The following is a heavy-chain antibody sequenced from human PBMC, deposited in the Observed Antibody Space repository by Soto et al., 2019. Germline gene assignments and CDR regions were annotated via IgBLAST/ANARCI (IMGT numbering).Heavy chain of an antibody. CDR1: GYTFTSYA. Sequence: GASVKVSCKASGYTFTSYAMHWVRQAPGQRLEWMGWINAGNGNTKYSQKFQGRVTITRDTSASTAYMELSSLRSEDTAVYYCARDQWGLRDRLFYFDYWGQGTRVTVSS. CDR3: ARDQWGLRDRLFYFDY. V-gene: IGHV1-3*01. J-gene: IGHJ4*02. D-gene: IGHD1-26*01. CDR2: INAGNGNT.